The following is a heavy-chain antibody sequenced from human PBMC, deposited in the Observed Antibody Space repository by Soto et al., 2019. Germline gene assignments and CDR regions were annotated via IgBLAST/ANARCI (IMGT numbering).Heavy chain of an antibody. CDR1: GGSFSGYH. CDR3: ARGGRAGRNYYYFYGMDV. CDR2: INDGGIT. V-gene: IGHV4-34*01. Sequence: QVQLQQWGAGLLKPSETLSLTCTVSGGSFSGYHWSWIRQPPGKGLEWIGEINDGGITKYNPSLSSRITLSGDTSKNQFSLSLRSLTAADTGVYYCARGGRAGRNYYYFYGMDVWGQGTTVTVS. J-gene: IGHJ6*02.